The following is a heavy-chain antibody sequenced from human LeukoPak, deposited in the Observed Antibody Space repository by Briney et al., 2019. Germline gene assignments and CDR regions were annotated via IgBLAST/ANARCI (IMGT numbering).Heavy chain of an antibody. J-gene: IGHJ4*02. Sequence: GGSLRLSCAASGFTFSNYWMHWVRQAPGKGLVWVSRINSDGSYTSYADSVKGRFTISRDNSKNTLYLQMNSLRAEDTAVYYCASSSGPWYFDYWGQGTLVTVSS. CDR3: ASSSGPWYFDY. V-gene: IGHV3-74*01. CDR2: INSDGSYT. D-gene: IGHD6-19*01. CDR1: GFTFSNYW.